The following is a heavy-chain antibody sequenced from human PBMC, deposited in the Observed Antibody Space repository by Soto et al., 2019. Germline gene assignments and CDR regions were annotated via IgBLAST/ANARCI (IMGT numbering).Heavy chain of an antibody. V-gene: IGHV4-59*08. CDR2: IYYSGST. Sequence: PSETLSLTCTVSGGSISSYYWSWIRQPPGKGLEWIGYIYYSGSTNYNPSLKSRVTISVDTSKNQFSLKLSSVTAADTAVYYCAGSVLLWFGELNPLDYWGQGTLVTVSS. CDR3: AGSVLLWFGELNPLDY. J-gene: IGHJ4*02. CDR1: GGSISSYY. D-gene: IGHD3-10*01.